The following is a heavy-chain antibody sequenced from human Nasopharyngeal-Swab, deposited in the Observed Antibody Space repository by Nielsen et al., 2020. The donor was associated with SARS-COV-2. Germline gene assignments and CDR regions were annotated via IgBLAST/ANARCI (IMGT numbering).Heavy chain of an antibody. V-gene: IGHV4-39*01. J-gene: IGHJ5*02. CDR3: ARTFYSWYVDV. CDR2: VYYSGTA. Sequence: SETLSLTCSVFGDSIRKDKYYWGWVRQAPGQGLEWIGTVYYSGTAYHNPSLKSRVAISVDASKSQLSLALGSVTATDTAVYYCARTFYSWYVDVWGPGTQVTVSS. CDR1: GDSIRKDKYY. D-gene: IGHD6-13*01.